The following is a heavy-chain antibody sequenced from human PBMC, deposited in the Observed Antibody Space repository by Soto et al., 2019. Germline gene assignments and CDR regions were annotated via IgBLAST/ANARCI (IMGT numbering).Heavy chain of an antibody. CDR3: VRGRVMITFGVVIVIDY. Sequence: QVQLVQSGAAMKKPEASVKVSCKASGYTFTSYDINWVRQATGQGLEWMGWINPNTGYTDYAQKFQDRVTMTGNTSITTAYMELSSLRSEDTAVYYCVRGRVMITFGVVIVIDYWGQGSPVTVSS. D-gene: IGHD3-16*02. J-gene: IGHJ4*02. CDR2: INPNTGYT. V-gene: IGHV1-8*01. CDR1: GYTFTSYD.